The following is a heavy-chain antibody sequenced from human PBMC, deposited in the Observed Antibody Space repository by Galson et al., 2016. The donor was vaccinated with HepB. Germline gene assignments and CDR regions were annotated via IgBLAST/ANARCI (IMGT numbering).Heavy chain of an antibody. CDR2: INTNTGNP. Sequence: SVKVSCKASGYTFTNYVINWVRQAPGQGLEWMGWINTNTGNPTFAQGFTGRFVFSLDTSVNTAYLQISGLKAEDTAVYYCARDKADGYYYYYYGMDVWGQGTTVTVSS. CDR3: ARDKADGYYYYYYGMDV. J-gene: IGHJ6*02. V-gene: IGHV7-4-1*02. CDR1: GYTFTNYV. D-gene: IGHD5-24*01.